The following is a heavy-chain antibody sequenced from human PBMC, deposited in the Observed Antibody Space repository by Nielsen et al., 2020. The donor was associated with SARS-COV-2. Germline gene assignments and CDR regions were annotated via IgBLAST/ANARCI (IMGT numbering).Heavy chain of an antibody. Sequence: GESLKISCAASGFTFSGYAMSWVRQAPGKGLEWVSAISGSGGSTYYADSAKGRFTISRDNSKNTLYLQMNSLRAEDTAVYYCAKERGYSYGWSYYYYYMDVWGKGTTVTVSS. D-gene: IGHD5-18*01. CDR1: GFTFSGYA. CDR3: AKERGYSYGWSYYYYYMDV. V-gene: IGHV3-23*01. J-gene: IGHJ6*03. CDR2: ISGSGGST.